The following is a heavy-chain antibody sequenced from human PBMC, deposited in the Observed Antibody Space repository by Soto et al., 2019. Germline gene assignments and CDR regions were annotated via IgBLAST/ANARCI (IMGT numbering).Heavy chain of an antibody. CDR1: GGTFSSYA. Sequence: QVQLVQSGAEVKKPGSSVKVSCKASGGTFSSYAISWVRQAPGQGLEWMGGIIPIFGTANYAQKFQGRVTITADESTSTAYLELSSLRSEDTAVYYCARGLGYCSGGSCYSKVENWFAPWGQGTLVTVSS. J-gene: IGHJ5*02. CDR3: ARGLGYCSGGSCYSKVENWFAP. V-gene: IGHV1-69*12. D-gene: IGHD2-15*01. CDR2: IIPIFGTA.